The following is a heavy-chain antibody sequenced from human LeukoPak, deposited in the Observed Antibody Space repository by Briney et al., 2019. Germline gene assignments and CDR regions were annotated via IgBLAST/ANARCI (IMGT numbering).Heavy chain of an antibody. J-gene: IGHJ4*02. CDR2: ISSSSSTV. V-gene: IGHV3-48*01. CDR3: AKVTTVVTEFDY. Sequence: GGSLRLSCVASGFTFRSYTMSWVRQAPGKGLEWVSYISSSSSTVYYADSVKGRFTISRDNAKNSLYLQMNSLRAEDTAVYYCAKVTTVVTEFDYWGQGTLVTVSS. D-gene: IGHD4-23*01. CDR1: GFTFRSYT.